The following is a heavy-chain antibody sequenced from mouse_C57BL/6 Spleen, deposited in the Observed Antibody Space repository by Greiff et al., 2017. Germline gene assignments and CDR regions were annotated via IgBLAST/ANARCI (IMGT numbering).Heavy chain of an antibody. Sequence: QVQLQQSGAELVKPGASVKLSCKASGYTFTSYWMQWVKQRPGQGLEWIGEIDPSDSYTNYNQKFKGKATLTVDTSSSTAYMQLSILTSEDSAVYYCARSVTTKAMDDWGQGTSVTVSS. D-gene: IGHD2-2*01. J-gene: IGHJ4*01. CDR3: ARSVTTKAMDD. CDR2: IDPSDSYT. V-gene: IGHV1-50*01. CDR1: GYTFTSYW.